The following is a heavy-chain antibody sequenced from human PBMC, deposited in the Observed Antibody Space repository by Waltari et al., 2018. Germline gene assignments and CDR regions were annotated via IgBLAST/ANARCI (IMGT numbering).Heavy chain of an antibody. D-gene: IGHD1-26*01. CDR1: GFTFSTYA. CDR2: FSMSGTRT. CDR3: AKRGGTGPVAVSGIHCDY. V-gene: IGHV3-23*01. Sequence: EVQLLESGGGLVQPGGSLRLSCAASGFTFSTYAIYWVRQAPGKVLEWVSSFSMSGTRTYYTDSVKGRFPISRDNSKNTLCLELNSLRVEDTATYYCAKRGGTGPVAVSGIHCDYWGQGTLVIVSS. J-gene: IGHJ4*02.